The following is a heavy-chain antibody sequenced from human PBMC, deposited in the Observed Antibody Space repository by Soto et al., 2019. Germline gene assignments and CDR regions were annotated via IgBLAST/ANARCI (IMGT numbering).Heavy chain of an antibody. V-gene: IGHV3-23*01. J-gene: IGHJ3*02. D-gene: IGHD3-9*01. CDR2: ISVSGGST. CDR1: GFTFSSYA. CDR3: AKALRYFDWSTDAFDI. Sequence: SLRLSCAASGFTFSSYAMSWVRQAPGKGLEWVSAISVSGGSTYYADSVKGRFTISRDNSKNTLYLQMNSLRAEDTAVYYCAKALRYFDWSTDAFDIWGQGTMVTVSS.